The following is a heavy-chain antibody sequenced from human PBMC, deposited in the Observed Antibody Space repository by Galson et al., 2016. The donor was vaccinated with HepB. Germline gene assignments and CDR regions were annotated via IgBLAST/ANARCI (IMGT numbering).Heavy chain of an antibody. J-gene: IGHJ4*02. CDR3: GVADWGSVPH. Sequence: SLRLSCAASGFSFRSYWMIWVRQAPGKGLESVAKIKEDGSQKYYAASVRGRFTISRENAENSLFLQMNSLGAEDAAVYYCGVADWGSVPHWGQGTLVTVSS. D-gene: IGHD3/OR15-3a*01. CDR1: GFSFRSYW. CDR2: IKEDGSQK. V-gene: IGHV3-7*01.